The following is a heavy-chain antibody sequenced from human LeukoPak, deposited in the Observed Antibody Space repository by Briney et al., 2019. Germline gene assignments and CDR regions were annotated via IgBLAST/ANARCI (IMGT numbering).Heavy chain of an antibody. D-gene: IGHD3-22*01. CDR1: GGSISSSSYY. V-gene: IGHV4-39*07. CDR3: ARDLRATTYYYDSSGYL. Sequence: SETLSLTCTVSGGSISSSSYYWGWIRQPPGKGLEWIGSIYYSGSTYYNPSLKSRVTISVGTSKNQFSLKLSSVTAADTAVYCCARDLRATTYYYDSSGYLWGQGTLVTVSS. CDR2: IYYSGST. J-gene: IGHJ4*02.